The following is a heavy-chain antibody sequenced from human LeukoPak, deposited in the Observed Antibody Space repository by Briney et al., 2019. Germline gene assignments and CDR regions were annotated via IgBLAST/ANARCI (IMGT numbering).Heavy chain of an antibody. V-gene: IGHV4-34*01. CDR2: INHSGST. CDR3: ARGLTGYLWYYNWFDP. J-gene: IGHJ5*02. CDR1: GGSFSGYY. D-gene: IGHD2-15*01. Sequence: PSETLSLTCAVYGGSFSGYYWSWIRQPPGKGLEWIGEINHSGSTNYNPSLKSRVTISVDTSKNQFSLKLSSVTAADTAVYYCARGLTGYLWYYNWFDPWGQGTLVTVSS.